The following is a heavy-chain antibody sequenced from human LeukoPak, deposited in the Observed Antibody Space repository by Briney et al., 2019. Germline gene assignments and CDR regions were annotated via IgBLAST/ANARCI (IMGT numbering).Heavy chain of an antibody. CDR3: ASSRGSSLGFGI. V-gene: IGHV3-21*01. Sequence: GGSLRLSCAASGFTFSSYGMHWVRQAPGKGLEWVSSISSSSSYIYYADSVKGRFTISRDNARNSLYLQMNSLRAEDTAVYYCASSRGSSLGFGIWGQGTMVTVSS. J-gene: IGHJ3*02. CDR1: GFTFSSYG. D-gene: IGHD2-2*01. CDR2: ISSSSSYI.